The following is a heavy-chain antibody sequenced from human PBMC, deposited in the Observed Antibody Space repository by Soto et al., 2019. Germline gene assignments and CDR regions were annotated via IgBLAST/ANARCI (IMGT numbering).Heavy chain of an antibody. V-gene: IGHV3-9*01. D-gene: IGHD6-19*01. CDR2: LSWNSGTI. CDR1: GFTFDDYA. Sequence: EVQLVESGGGLVQPGKSLRLSCAASGFTFDDYAMHWVRQVPGKGLEWVSGLSWNSGTIDYADSVKGRFTISRDNAKNTLHLHMNSLKPEDTEFYYCAKAESSGWYYSLDYLGQGTLVPVSS. J-gene: IGHJ4*02. CDR3: AKAESSGWYYSLDY.